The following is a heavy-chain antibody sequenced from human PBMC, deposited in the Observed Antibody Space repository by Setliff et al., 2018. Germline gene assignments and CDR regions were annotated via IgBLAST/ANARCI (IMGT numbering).Heavy chain of an antibody. D-gene: IGHD4-17*01. CDR3: ARGPSPTVTPSRLIYFYHMDV. CDR2: IIPVLGMT. V-gene: IGHV1-69*10. CDR1: GGTFSSYA. Sequence: SVKVSCKASGGTFSSYAISWVRQAPGQGLEWMGGIIPVLGMTDYAQKFQGRLTITADQSTTTVYMELSSLRFDDTALYYCARGPSPTVTPSRLIYFYHMDVWGTGTTVTVSS. J-gene: IGHJ6*03.